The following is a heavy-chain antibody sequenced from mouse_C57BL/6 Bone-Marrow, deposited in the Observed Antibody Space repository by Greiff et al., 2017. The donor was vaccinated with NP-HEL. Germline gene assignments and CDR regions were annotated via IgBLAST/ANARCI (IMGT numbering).Heavy chain of an antibody. V-gene: IGHV2-5*01. CDR1: GFSLTSYG. CDR3: AKKRSYYYGSSLWYFDV. J-gene: IGHJ1*03. D-gene: IGHD1-1*01. Sequence: VQRVESGPGLVQPSQSLFITCTVSGFSLTSYGVHWVRQSPGKGLEWLGVIWRGGSTDYNAAFMSRLSITKDNSKSQVFFKMNSLQADDTAIYYCAKKRSYYYGSSLWYFDVWGTGTTVTVSS. CDR2: IWRGGST.